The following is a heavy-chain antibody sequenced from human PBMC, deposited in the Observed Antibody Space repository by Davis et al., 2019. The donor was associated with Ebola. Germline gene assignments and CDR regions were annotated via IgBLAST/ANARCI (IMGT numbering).Heavy chain of an antibody. CDR2: ISFSGGGT. Sequence: GESLKISCAASGFTFTNFAMTWVRQVPGKGLEWVSSISFSGGGTYYSDSVKGRFTISRDNSKNTLSLHMNSLGAEDTALYYCAKRGRRGPGTTDFDSWGQGTLVTVSS. J-gene: IGHJ4*02. CDR1: GFTFTNFA. D-gene: IGHD1-7*01. V-gene: IGHV3-23*01. CDR3: AKRGRRGPGTTDFDS.